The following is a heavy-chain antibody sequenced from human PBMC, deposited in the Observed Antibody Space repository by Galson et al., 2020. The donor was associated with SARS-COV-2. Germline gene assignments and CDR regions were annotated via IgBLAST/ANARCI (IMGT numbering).Heavy chain of an antibody. CDR1: GFTFSSYG. V-gene: IGHV3-30*18. Sequence: GGSLRLSCAASGFTFSSYGMHWVRQAPGKGLEWVAVISYDGSNKYYADSVKGRFTISRDNSKNTLYLQMNSLRAEDTAVYYCAKGHIVVVLYYYGMDVWGQGTTVTVSS. CDR2: ISYDGSNK. D-gene: IGHD2-15*01. CDR3: AKGHIVVVLYYYGMDV. J-gene: IGHJ6*02.